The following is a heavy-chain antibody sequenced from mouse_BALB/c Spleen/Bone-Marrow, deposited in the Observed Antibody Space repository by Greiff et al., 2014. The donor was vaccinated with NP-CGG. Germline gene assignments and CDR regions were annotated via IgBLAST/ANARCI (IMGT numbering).Heavy chain of an antibody. J-gene: IGHJ2*01. V-gene: IGHV1-87*01. Sequence: QVQLQQSGAELARPGASVKLSCKASGYTFTSYWMQWVKQRPGQGLEWIGAIYPGDGDTRYTQKFKGKATLTADKSSSTAYMQLSSLASEDSAVYYCARRATVVATSYFDYWGQSTTLTVSS. CDR2: IYPGDGDT. D-gene: IGHD1-1*01. CDR3: ARRATVVATSYFDY. CDR1: GYTFTSYW.